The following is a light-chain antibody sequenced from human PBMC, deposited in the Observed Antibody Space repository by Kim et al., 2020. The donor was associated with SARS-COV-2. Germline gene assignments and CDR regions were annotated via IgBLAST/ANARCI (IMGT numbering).Light chain of an antibody. CDR1: QSISSD. V-gene: IGKV3-15*01. Sequence: SVSPVEGATLSCRASQSISSDLAWYQQKPGQAPRLLVYGASTRATGIPVRFSGSGSGTEFTLTISSLQSEDFAVYYCHQFKKWPLTFGGGTKVEI. J-gene: IGKJ4*01. CDR3: HQFKKWPLT. CDR2: GAS.